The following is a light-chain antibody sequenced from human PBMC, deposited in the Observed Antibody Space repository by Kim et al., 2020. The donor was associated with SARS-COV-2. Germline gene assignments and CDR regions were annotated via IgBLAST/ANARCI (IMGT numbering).Light chain of an antibody. J-gene: IGLJ3*02. V-gene: IGLV3-1*01. CDR2: QDN. CDR1: KLGDKY. Sequence: SYELTQPPSVSVSPGQTASITCSGDKLGDKYAFWYQQKPGQSPVLVMYQDNKRPSGIPERFSGSNSGNTATLTISGTQALDEADYYCQAWDSSTWVFGGG. CDR3: QAWDSSTWV.